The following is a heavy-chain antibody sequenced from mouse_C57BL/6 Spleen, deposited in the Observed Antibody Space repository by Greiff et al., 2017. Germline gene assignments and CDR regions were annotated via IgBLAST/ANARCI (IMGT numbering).Heavy chain of an antibody. Sequence: QVQLQQPGTELVKPGASVKLSCKASGYTFTSYWMHWVKQRPGQGLEWIGNINPGNGGTNYNEKFKSKATLTVDKSSSTAYMQLSSLTSEDSAVYYGARGDYYSDYFDYWGQGTTLTVSS. V-gene: IGHV1-53*01. CDR2: INPGNGGT. CDR1: GYTFTSYW. D-gene: IGHD1-1*01. J-gene: IGHJ2*01. CDR3: ARGDYYSDYFDY.